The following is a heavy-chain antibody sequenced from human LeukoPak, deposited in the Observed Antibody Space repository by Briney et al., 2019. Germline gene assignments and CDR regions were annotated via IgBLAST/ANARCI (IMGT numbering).Heavy chain of an antibody. V-gene: IGHV3-33*06. Sequence: GGSLRLSCAASGFTFSSYGMHWVRQAPGKGLEWVAVIWYDGSNKCYADSVKGRFTISRDNSKNTLYLQMNSLRAEDTAVYYCAKDLGYFDYWGQGTLVTVSS. CDR1: GFTFSSYG. CDR3: AKDLGYFDY. CDR2: IWYDGSNK. J-gene: IGHJ4*02.